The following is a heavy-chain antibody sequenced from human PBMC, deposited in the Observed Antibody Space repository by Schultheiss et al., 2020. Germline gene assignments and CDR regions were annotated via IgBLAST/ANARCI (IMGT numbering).Heavy chain of an antibody. CDR2: IYYSGST. CDR1: GGSISSYY. J-gene: IGHJ4*02. Sequence: TLSLTCTVSGGSISSYYWSWIRQPPGKGLEWIGYIYYSGSTNYNPSLKSRVTISVDTSKNQFSLKLSSVTAADTAVYYCARSMVRGVNPDYWGQGTLVTVSS. D-gene: IGHD3-10*01. V-gene: IGHV4-59*01. CDR3: ARSMVRGVNPDY.